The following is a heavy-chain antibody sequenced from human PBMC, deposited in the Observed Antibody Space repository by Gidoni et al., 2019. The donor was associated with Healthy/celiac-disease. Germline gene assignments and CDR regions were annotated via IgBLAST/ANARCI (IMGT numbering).Heavy chain of an antibody. D-gene: IGHD3-10*01. J-gene: IGHJ6*02. CDR2: INPSGGST. Sequence: QVQLVQSGAEVKKPGASVKVSCKASGYTFTSYYMHWVRQAPGQGLEWMGIINPSGGSTSYAQKFQGRVTMTRDTSTSTVYMELSSLRSEDTAVYYCARALWFGESVYYYYGMDVWGQGTTVTVSS. CDR1: GYTFTSYY. CDR3: ARALWFGESVYYYYGMDV. V-gene: IGHV1-46*01.